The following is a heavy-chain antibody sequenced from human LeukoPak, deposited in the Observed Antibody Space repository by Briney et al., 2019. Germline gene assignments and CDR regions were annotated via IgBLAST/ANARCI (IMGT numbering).Heavy chain of an antibody. V-gene: IGHV1-18*01. CDR1: GYTFATSS. CDR3: AKVRVGGNCGGPFEF. CDR2: ISPNSANT. Sequence: ASVKVSCKTSGYTFATSSITWVRQAPGQRLEWMGWISPNSANTYYVQKLQGRVTMTTDTSTSTAYMELRSLTSDDTAVYYCAKVRVGGNCGGPFEFWGKGTWFT. D-gene: IGHD2-21*01. J-gene: IGHJ3*01.